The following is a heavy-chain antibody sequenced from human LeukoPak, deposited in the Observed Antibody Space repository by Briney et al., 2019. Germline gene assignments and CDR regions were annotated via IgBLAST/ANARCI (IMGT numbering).Heavy chain of an antibody. CDR2: IYSGGST. V-gene: IGHV3-53*01. J-gene: IGHJ4*02. CDR1: GFTFSSYE. Sequence: GGSLRLSCAASGFTFSSYEMNWVRQAPGKGLEWVSVIYSGGSTYYADSVKGRFTISRDNSKNTLYLQMNSLRAEDTAVYYCARALGYSYGYGYWGQGTLVTVSS. D-gene: IGHD5-18*01. CDR3: ARALGYSYGYGY.